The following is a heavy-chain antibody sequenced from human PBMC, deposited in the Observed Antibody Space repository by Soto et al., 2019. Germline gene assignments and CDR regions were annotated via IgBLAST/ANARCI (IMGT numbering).Heavy chain of an antibody. CDR1: GYTFTSYD. Sequence: QVQLVQSGAEVKKPGASVKVSCKASGYTFTSYDINWVRQATGQGLEWMGWMNPNSGNTGYAQKFQGRVTMTRNTSIRTDYMELSRLRSEDTAVYYCARARRYCSSTRCPYDYYYYYMDVWGKGTTVTVSS. CDR2: MNPNSGNT. D-gene: IGHD2-2*01. J-gene: IGHJ6*03. V-gene: IGHV1-8*01. CDR3: ARARRYCSSTRCPYDYYYYYMDV.